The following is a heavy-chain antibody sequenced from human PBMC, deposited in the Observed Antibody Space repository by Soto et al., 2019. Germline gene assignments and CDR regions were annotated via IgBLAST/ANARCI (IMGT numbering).Heavy chain of an antibody. Sequence: GGSLRLSCAASGFTFSSYGMHWVRQAPGKGLEWVAVISYDGSNKYYADSVKGRFTISRDNSKNTLYLQMNSLRAEDTAVYYCAKAKRGYSGYGGMDVWGQGTTVTVSS. CDR1: GFTFSSYG. D-gene: IGHD5-12*01. CDR3: AKAKRGYSGYGGMDV. J-gene: IGHJ6*02. V-gene: IGHV3-30*18. CDR2: ISYDGSNK.